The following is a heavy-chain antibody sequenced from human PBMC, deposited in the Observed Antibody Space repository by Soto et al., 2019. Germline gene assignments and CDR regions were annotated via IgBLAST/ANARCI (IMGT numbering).Heavy chain of an antibody. Sequence: LRLSSAASGFTFSDYYMSWIRQAPGKGLERVSYISSSSSYTNYADSVKGRFTISRDNDKNSLYLQMNSLRAEDTAVYYCARRHGSGSGGYFDYWGQGTLVTVSS. CDR3: ARRHGSGSGGYFDY. CDR2: ISSSSSYT. V-gene: IGHV3-11*06. J-gene: IGHJ4*02. CDR1: GFTFSDYY. D-gene: IGHD6-19*01.